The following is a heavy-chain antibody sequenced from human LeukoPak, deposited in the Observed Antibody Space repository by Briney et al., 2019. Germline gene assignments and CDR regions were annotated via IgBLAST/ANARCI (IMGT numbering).Heavy chain of an antibody. CDR2: IDDSGNT. Sequence: SATLSLTCAVYGGSFSGYYWSWIRQPPGKGLEWIGYIDDSGNTNYNPSLKSQVTISVDKSKNQFSLKLSFVTAADTAMYYCARSDYHNSGSHTVFDAFDIWGQGTRVTVSS. CDR3: ARSDYHNSGSHTVFDAFDI. V-gene: IGHV4-59*01. J-gene: IGHJ3*02. CDR1: GGSFSGYY. D-gene: IGHD3-10*01.